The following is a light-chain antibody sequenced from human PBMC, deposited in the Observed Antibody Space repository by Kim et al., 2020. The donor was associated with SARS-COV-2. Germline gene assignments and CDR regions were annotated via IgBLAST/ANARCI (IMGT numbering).Light chain of an antibody. J-gene: IGKJ2*01. CDR2: SAS. CDR3: QQTFSSPIT. Sequence: SASVGDRVTITCRASQSINEYLHWYQQKPGKAPNLLIYSASKLQSWVPSRFSGSGSGTDFTLTISSLHPEDFATYFCQQTFSSPITFGQGTKLEI. CDR1: QSINEY. V-gene: IGKV1-39*01.